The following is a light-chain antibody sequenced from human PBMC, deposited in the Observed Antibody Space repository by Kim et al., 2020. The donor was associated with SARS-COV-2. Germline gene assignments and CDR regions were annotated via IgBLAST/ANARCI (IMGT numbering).Light chain of an antibody. V-gene: IGLV3-1*01. Sequence: VSPGQTASMTCSGNKLGDKYACWYQQKPGQSPVLVIYQDSKRPSGIPERFSGSNSGNTATLTISGTQAMDEADYYCQAWDSSTAVFGGGTQLTVL. J-gene: IGLJ2*01. CDR3: QAWDSSTAV. CDR1: KLGDKY. CDR2: QDS.